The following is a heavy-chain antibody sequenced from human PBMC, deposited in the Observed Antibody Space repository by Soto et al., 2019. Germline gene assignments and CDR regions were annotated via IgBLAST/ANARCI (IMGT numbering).Heavy chain of an antibody. CDR1: GYTFTSYG. CDR2: ISAYNGNT. CDR3: ARDLYYDFWSGYYPPRWFDP. J-gene: IGHJ5*02. Sequence: GASVKVSCKASGYTFTSYGISWVRQAPGQGLEWMGWISAYNGNTNYAQKLQGRVTMTTDTSTSTAYMELRSLRSDDTAVYYCARDLYYDFWSGYYPPRWFDPWGQGTLVTVSS. V-gene: IGHV1-18*01. D-gene: IGHD3-3*01.